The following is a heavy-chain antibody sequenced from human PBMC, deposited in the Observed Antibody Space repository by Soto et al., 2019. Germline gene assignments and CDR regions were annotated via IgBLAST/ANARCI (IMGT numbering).Heavy chain of an antibody. D-gene: IGHD3-10*01. CDR2: ISSSSSYI. J-gene: IGHJ4*02. CDR1: GFTFNSYS. Sequence: GGSLRLSCAASGFTFNSYSMNWVRQAPGKGLEWVSSISSSSSYIYYADSLKGRFTISRDNAKNSLYLQMNSLRAEDTAMYYCAREIYGSGSYPFDYWGQGTLVTVSS. V-gene: IGHV3-21*01. CDR3: AREIYGSGSYPFDY.